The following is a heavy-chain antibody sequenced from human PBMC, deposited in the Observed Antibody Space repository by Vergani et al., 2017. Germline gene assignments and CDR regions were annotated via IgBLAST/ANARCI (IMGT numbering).Heavy chain of an antibody. J-gene: IGHJ6*02. D-gene: IGHD3-10*01. Sequence: QVQLVQSGAEVKKPGASVKVSCKVSGYTLTELSMHWVRQAPGQGLEWMGILNPSGGSTSYAQKFQGRVTMTRDTSTSTVYMELSSLRSEETAGYYCARDDLGGIPYHYGMDVWGQGTTVTVSS. V-gene: IGHV1-46*01. CDR2: LNPSGGST. CDR3: ARDDLGGIPYHYGMDV. CDR1: GYTLTELS.